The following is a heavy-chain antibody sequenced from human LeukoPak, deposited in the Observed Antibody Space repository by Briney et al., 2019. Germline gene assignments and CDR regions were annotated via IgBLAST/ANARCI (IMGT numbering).Heavy chain of an antibody. D-gene: IGHD3-22*01. Sequence: SETLSLTCTVSGGSISSSSYYWGWIRQPPGNGLEWIGSIYYSGSTYYNPSLKSRVTISVDTSKNQFSLKLNSVTAADTAVYYCARALTYYYDSSGYYYDYWGQGTLVTVSS. CDR3: ARALTYYYDSSGYYYDY. CDR1: GGSISSSSYY. CDR2: IYYSGST. V-gene: IGHV4-39*01. J-gene: IGHJ4*02.